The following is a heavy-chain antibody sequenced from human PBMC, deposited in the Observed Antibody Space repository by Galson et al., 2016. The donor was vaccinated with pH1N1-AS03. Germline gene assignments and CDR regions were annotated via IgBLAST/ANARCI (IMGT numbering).Heavy chain of an antibody. J-gene: IGHJ4*02. Sequence: LSLTCTVSSGSISSYSWNWIRQPPGKGLEWIGSIYSIGGTNYNPSLESRITISVETSKNQFSLKLRSVTAADTAVYYCSRATAVGPPYFDYWGQGTVATVSS. CDR2: IYSIGGT. CDR1: SGSISSYS. CDR3: SRATAVGPPYFDY. D-gene: IGHD6-13*01. V-gene: IGHV4-59*01.